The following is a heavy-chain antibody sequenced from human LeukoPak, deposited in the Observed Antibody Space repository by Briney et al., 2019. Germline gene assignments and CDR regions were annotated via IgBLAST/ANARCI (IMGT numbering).Heavy chain of an antibody. V-gene: IGHV3-7*01. CDR3: ARGQTTFGP. Sequence: TGGSLRLSCAVSGFAFSSYWMSWVRQAPGKGLEWVANIKRDGSEKYYVECVKGRFTISRDNAKNSLFLQMNSLTAEDTAVYYCARGQTTFGPWGQGTLVTVSS. D-gene: IGHD1-7*01. CDR2: IKRDGSEK. CDR1: GFAFSSYW. J-gene: IGHJ5*02.